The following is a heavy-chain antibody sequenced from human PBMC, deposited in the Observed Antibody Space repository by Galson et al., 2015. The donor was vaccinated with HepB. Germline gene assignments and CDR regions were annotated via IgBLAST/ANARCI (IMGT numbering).Heavy chain of an antibody. Sequence: SGAEVKKPGESLKISCKGSGYSFTSYWIGWVRQMPGKGLEWMGIIYPGDSDTRYSPSFQGQVTISADKSISTAYLQWSSLKASDTAMYYCARHGLYYDFWSGSLADYWGQGTLVTVSS. CDR2: IYPGDSDT. D-gene: IGHD3-3*01. CDR3: ARHGLYYDFWSGSLADY. V-gene: IGHV5-51*01. J-gene: IGHJ4*02. CDR1: GYSFTSYW.